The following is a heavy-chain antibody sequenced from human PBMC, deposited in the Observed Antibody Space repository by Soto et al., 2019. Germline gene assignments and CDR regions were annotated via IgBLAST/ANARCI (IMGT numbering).Heavy chain of an antibody. CDR2: IYWDDGK. J-gene: IGHJ4*02. V-gene: IGHV2-5*02. D-gene: IGHD3-10*01. CDR3: ADTNYHGSGMGYYLDH. CDR1: GFSLSTSGVG. Sequence: QITLKASGPTLVNPTQTLTLTCTFSGFSLSTSGVGVGWIRQPPGKALEWLALIYWDDGKFYSPSLKNRLTITKDTSKSQVVRTMTNMDPVDTGTYYCADTNYHGSGMGYYLDHCVQGTLVTVSS.